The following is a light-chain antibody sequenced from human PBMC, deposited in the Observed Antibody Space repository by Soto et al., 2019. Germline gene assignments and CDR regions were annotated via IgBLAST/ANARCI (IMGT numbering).Light chain of an antibody. CDR2: AAS. V-gene: IGKV1-9*01. Sequence: DIQLTQSPSFLSASVGDRVTITCRASQGISSYLAWYQQKPGKAPKLLIYAASTLQSRVPSRFSGSGSGTEFTLTISSLQPEDFATYYCQQQYTFGQGTKLEIK. CDR1: QGISSY. J-gene: IGKJ2*01. CDR3: QQQYT.